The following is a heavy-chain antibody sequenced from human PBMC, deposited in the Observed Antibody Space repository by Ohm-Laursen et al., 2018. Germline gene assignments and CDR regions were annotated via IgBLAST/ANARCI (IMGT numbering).Heavy chain of an antibody. CDR1: GGSISSGGYY. CDR3: ARVRRNWFDP. CDR2: IYYSGST. D-gene: IGHD3-10*01. Sequence: SQTLSLTCAVSGGSISSGGYYWSWIRQHPGKGLEWIEYIYYSGSTYYNPSLKSLVTISVDTSKNQFSLKLSSVTAADTAVYYCARVRRNWFDPWGQGTLVTVSS. J-gene: IGHJ5*02. V-gene: IGHV4-31*01.